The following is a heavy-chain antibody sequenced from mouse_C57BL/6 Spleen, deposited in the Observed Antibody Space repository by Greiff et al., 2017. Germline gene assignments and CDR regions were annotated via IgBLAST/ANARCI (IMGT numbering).Heavy chain of an antibody. Sequence: QVQLKQSGPGLVQPSQSLSITCTVSGFSFTSYGVHWVRQSPGKGLEWLGVIWSGGSTDYNAAFISRLSISKDNSKSQVFFKMNSLQADDTAIYYCARMNDYDGFAYWGQGTLVTVSA. V-gene: IGHV2-2*01. CDR2: IWSGGST. CDR3: ARMNDYDGFAY. D-gene: IGHD2-4*01. J-gene: IGHJ3*01. CDR1: GFSFTSYG.